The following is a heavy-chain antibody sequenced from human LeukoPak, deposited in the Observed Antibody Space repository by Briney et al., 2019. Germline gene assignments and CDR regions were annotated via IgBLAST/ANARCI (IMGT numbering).Heavy chain of an antibody. CDR3: ARGTMGSGPRAFDI. CDR1: GGSISSYY. CDR2: IYYSGST. J-gene: IGHJ3*02. Sequence: NASETLSLTCTVSGGSISSYYWSWIRQPPGKGLEWIGYIYYSGSTNYNPSLKSRVTISVDTSKNQFSLKLSSVTAADTAVFYCARGTMGSGPRAFDIRGPRKMVTVSS. D-gene: IGHD3-10*01. V-gene: IGHV4-59*08.